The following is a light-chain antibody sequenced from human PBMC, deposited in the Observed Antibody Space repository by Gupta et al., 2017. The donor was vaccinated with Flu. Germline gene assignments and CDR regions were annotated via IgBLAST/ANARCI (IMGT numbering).Light chain of an antibody. CDR2: GAS. CDR3: QQYNNWPLT. Sequence: IVMPQSPATLPASPGETPALSCRASQSVIRNLAWYQQKPGQAPRLLIYGASTRATGIPARFSGSGSGTEFTLTISSLQSEDFAVYYCQQYNNWPLTFGQGTRLGIK. J-gene: IGKJ5*01. V-gene: IGKV3-15*01. CDR1: QSVIRN.